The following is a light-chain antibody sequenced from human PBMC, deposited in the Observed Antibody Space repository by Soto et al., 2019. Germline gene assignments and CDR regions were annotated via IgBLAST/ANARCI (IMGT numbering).Light chain of an antibody. CDR3: HQFGPSPWT. CDR2: GAS. CDR1: QSISMSY. V-gene: IGKV3-20*01. J-gene: IGKJ1*01. Sequence: EIVLTQSPGTLSLSPGERATLSCRASQSISMSYLAWYQQRPGQAPRLLIYGASNRATGIPDRFSGSGSGTGFTLIITSLEPEDFAVYYCHQFGPSPWTFGQGTKVELK.